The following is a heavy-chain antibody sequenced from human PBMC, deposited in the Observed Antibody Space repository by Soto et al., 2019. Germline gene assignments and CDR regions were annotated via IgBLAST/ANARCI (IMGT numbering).Heavy chain of an antibody. CDR2: ISYDRSNT. Sequence: PGGSLRLSCAVSGFTFSTYAMHWVRQAPGKGLEWVAVISYDRSNTYYADSVKGRFTISRDNMLYLQMNSLRAEDTAVYYCARDQGRSITCQLDYWGQGTLVTVSS. CDR3: ARDQGRSITCQLDY. D-gene: IGHD2-2*01. CDR1: GFTFSTYA. J-gene: IGHJ4*02. V-gene: IGHV3-30-3*01.